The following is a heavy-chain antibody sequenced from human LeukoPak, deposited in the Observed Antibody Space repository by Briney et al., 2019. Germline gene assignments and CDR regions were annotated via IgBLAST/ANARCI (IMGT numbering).Heavy chain of an antibody. CDR1: GFTFSSFA. D-gene: IGHD3-3*01. J-gene: IGHJ4*02. V-gene: IGHV3-23*01. CDR2: VSGGGEST. Sequence: GGSLRLSCAASGFTFSSFAMSWVRQAPGKGLEWVSLVSGGGESTYYAASVKGRFTISRDNAKNSLYLQMNSLRAEDTAVYYCARDGERFLEWLYPHLSIYFDYWGQGTLVTVSS. CDR3: ARDGERFLEWLYPHLSIYFDY.